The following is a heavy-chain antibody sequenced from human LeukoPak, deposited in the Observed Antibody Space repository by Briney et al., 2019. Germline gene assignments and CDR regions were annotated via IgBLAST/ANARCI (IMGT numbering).Heavy chain of an antibody. V-gene: IGHV1-18*01. J-gene: IGHJ4*02. CDR1: GYTFTSYG. CDR3: ARALRFLEWLSNLDY. Sequence: ASVNVSCKASGYTFTSYGISWVRQAPGQGLEWMGWISAYNGNTNYAQKLQGRVTMTTDTSTSTAYMELRSLRSDDTAVYYCARALRFLEWLSNLDYWGQGTLVTVSS. D-gene: IGHD3-3*01. CDR2: ISAYNGNT.